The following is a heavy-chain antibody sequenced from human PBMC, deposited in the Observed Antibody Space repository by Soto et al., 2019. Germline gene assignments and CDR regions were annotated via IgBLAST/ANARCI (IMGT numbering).Heavy chain of an antibody. CDR2: TYYRSKWYN. Sequence: PSQTLSLTCVISGDSVSSNSAAWNWIRQSPSRGLEWLGRTYYRSKWYNDYAVSVKSRITINPDTSKNQFSLQLNSVTPEDAAVYYCARAPFTLEPEPFDYWGQGALVTVSS. J-gene: IGHJ4*02. V-gene: IGHV6-1*01. CDR3: ARAPFTLEPEPFDY. CDR1: GDSVSSNSAA. D-gene: IGHD1-1*01.